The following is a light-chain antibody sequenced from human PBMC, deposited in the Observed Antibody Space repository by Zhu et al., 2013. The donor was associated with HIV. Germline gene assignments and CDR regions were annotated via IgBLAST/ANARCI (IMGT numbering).Light chain of an antibody. CDR3: QQYYSTPLT. V-gene: IGKV4-1*01. CDR1: QSVLYSSNNKNY. J-gene: IGKJ4*01. CDR2: WAS. Sequence: DIVLTQSPGSLAVSLGERATIKCKSSQSVLYSSNNKNYLAWYQQKPGQPPKLLIYWASTRESGVPDRFSGSGSGTDFTLTISSLQAEDVAVYYCQQYYSTPLTFGGGTKVEI.